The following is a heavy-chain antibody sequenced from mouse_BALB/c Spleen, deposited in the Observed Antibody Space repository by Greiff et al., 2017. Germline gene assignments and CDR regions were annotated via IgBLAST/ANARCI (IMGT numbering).Heavy chain of an antibody. CDR1: GFTFSDYY. D-gene: IGHD2-14*01. Sequence: EVKLMESGGGLVKPGGSLKLSCAVSGFTFSDYYMHWVRQTPEKRLEWVAIISDGGSYTYYSDRVKGRFTSYRDNAKNNLYLQMSSLKSEDTAMYYCARYEGYYRYASFAYWGQGTLVTVSA. J-gene: IGHJ3*01. V-gene: IGHV5-4*02. CDR3: ARYEGYYRYASFAY. CDR2: ISDGGSYT.